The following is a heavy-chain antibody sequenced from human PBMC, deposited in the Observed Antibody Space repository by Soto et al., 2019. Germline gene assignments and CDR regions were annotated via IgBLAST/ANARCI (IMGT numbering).Heavy chain of an antibody. CDR3: ASSYGSGYRAFDY. CDR2: INHILRMS. V-gene: IGHV1-69*02. CDR1: GDTFTFYS. J-gene: IGHJ4*02. Sequence: QVQLVQSGAEVKRPGSSVKVSCKASGDTFTFYSINWVRQAPGLGLEWMGRINHILRMSNYAQRFQGRVTMTADKSTSTAYMELSSLRSEDTAIYYCASSYGSGYRAFDYWGQGALVTVSS. D-gene: IGHD3-10*01.